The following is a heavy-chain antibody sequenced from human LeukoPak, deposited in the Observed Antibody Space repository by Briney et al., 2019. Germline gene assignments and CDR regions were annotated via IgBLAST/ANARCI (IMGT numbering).Heavy chain of an antibody. D-gene: IGHD5-12*01. CDR1: GFTYSSYW. CDR3: AKRLGYSGYEYYFDY. V-gene: IGHV3-7*02. Sequence: GGSLRLSCEASGFTYSSYWMSWVRQAPGKGLEWVANMKQDGSEIYYLDSVKGRFTISRDNAKNSLYLQMNSLRAEDTAVYYCAKRLGYSGYEYYFDYWGQGTLVTVSS. J-gene: IGHJ4*02. CDR2: MKQDGSEI.